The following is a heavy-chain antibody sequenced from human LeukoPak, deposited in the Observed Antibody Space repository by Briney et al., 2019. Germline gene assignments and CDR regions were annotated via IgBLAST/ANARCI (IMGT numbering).Heavy chain of an antibody. J-gene: IGHJ4*02. Sequence: GGSLRLSCTASGFTFGDYAMSWVRQAPGKGLEWVGFIRSKAYGGTTEYAASVKGRFTISRDDSKSIAYLQMNSLKTEDTAVYYCTRDPYGTRDYWGQGTLVTVSS. CDR1: GFTFGDYA. D-gene: IGHD3-10*01. V-gene: IGHV3-49*04. CDR2: IRSKAYGGTT. CDR3: TRDPYGTRDY.